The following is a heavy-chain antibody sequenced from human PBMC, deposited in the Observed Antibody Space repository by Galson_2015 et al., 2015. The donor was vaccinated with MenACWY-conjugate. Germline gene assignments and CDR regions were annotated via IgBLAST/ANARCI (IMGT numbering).Heavy chain of an antibody. CDR3: ATTRAPYGGYAGEYYFDH. D-gene: IGHD5-12*01. Sequence: LRLSCAASGFILSSTSYMSWVRQAPGKGPEWMSIIYSGGGTYYAESVKGRFTLSTGNTNNMVYLQMDNVRAEDTALYYCATTRAPYGGYAGEYYFDHWGQGVLVTVSS. CDR1: GFILSSTS. J-gene: IGHJ4*02. CDR2: IYSGGGT. V-gene: IGHV3-66*01.